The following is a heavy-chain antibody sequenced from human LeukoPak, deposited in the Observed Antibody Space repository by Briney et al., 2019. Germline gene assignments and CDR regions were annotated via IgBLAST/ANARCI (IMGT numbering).Heavy chain of an antibody. Sequence: GSLRLSCAVSGFTFSSFPFHWVRQAPGKGLEWVAAISTDGSYKYHGDSVKGRFTISRDNPMNTLYLQMNGLRPDDTAVYYCARSLNPGRWYFDLWGRGTLVTVSS. CDR2: ISTDGSYK. CDR1: GFTFSSFP. D-gene: IGHD1-14*01. CDR3: ARSLNPGRWYFDL. J-gene: IGHJ2*01. V-gene: IGHV3-30*04.